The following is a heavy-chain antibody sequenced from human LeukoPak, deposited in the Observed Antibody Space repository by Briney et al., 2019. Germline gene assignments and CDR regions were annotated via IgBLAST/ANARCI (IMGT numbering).Heavy chain of an antibody. D-gene: IGHD6-19*01. V-gene: IGHV3-9*01. Sequence: GGSLRLSCAASGFTFDDYAMHWVRQAPGKGLEWVSGISWNSGSIGYADSVEGRFTISRDNAKNSLYLQMNSLRAEDTALYYCAKDRLSVAGSDFDYWGQGTLVTVSS. CDR3: AKDRLSVAGSDFDY. J-gene: IGHJ4*02. CDR2: ISWNSGSI. CDR1: GFTFDDYA.